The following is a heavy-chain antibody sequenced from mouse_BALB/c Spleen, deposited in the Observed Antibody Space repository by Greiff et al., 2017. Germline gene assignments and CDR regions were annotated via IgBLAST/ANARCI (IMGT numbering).Heavy chain of an antibody. CDR3: AREKNYYGSSYYAMDY. V-gene: IGHV2-6-4*01. J-gene: IGHJ4*01. CDR1: GFSLSRYS. D-gene: IGHD1-1*01. Sequence: VKVVESGPGLVAPSQSLSITCTVSGFSLSRYSVHWVRQPPGKGLEWLGMIWGGGSTDYNSALKSRLSISKDNSKSQVFLKMNSLQTDDTAMYYCAREKNYYGSSYYAMDYWGQGTSVTVSS. CDR2: IWGGGST.